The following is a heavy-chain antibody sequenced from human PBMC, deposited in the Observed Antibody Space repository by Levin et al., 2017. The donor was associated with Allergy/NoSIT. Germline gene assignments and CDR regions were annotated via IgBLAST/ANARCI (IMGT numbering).Heavy chain of an antibody. CDR2: IFPGDSDT. V-gene: IGHV5-51*01. J-gene: IGHJ4*02. CDR1: GYTFTNYW. Sequence: KVSCKGSGYTFTNYWIGWVRQMPGKGLELMGIIFPGDSDTRYSPSFQGQVIFSADKSISTAYLQWYSLKASDTAMYYCARRDSGSWNFDYWGQGTLVTVSS. D-gene: IGHD3-10*01. CDR3: ARRDSGSWNFDY.